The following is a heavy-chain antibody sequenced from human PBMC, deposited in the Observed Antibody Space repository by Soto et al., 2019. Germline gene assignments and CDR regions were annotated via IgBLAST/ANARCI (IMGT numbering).Heavy chain of an antibody. V-gene: IGHV1-2*04. CDR3: ARDIRNSSGWTARTCLDY. CDR2: INPNSGGT. D-gene: IGHD6-19*01. CDR1: GYTFSCYY. J-gene: IGHJ4*02. Sequence: GASGNVYCKASGYTFSCYYMRWVRQAPGEGLEWMVWINPNSGGTNYAQKFQGWVTMTRDTSISTAYMELSRMRSDDTAVYYCARDIRNSSGWTARTCLDYWGQGTLVTVYS.